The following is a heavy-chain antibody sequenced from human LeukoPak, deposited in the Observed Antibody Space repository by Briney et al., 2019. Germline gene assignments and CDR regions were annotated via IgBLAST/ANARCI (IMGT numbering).Heavy chain of an antibody. CDR1: GFTFSNSD. Sequence: EGSLRLSCAASGFTFSNSDVSWVRQAPGKGLEWVSAIGGSGSSTFYADSVKGRFTVSRDNSKNTLYLQMSSLRAEDTAVYYCAKSRLTPHPWGQGTLVTVSS. V-gene: IGHV3-23*01. CDR3: AKSRLTPHP. CDR2: IGGSGSST. D-gene: IGHD1-14*01. J-gene: IGHJ5*02.